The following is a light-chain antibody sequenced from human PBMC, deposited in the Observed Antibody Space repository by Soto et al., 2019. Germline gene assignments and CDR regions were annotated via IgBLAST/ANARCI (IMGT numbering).Light chain of an antibody. CDR1: ESIDNW. CDR3: QQYHTDWT. Sequence: IQMTQSPSTLSASVGDTVTITCRASESIDNWLAWYQQKPGKAPKLLIFAASTLVRGVPSRFSGRGSGTEFTLTISSLQADDYATFYCQQYHTDWTFCQGTK. CDR2: AAS. J-gene: IGKJ1*01. V-gene: IGKV1-5*01.